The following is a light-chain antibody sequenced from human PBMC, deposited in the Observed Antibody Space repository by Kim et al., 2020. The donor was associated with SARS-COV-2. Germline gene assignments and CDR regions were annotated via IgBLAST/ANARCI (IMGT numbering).Light chain of an antibody. CDR2: ETS. CDR1: QSVGNS. CDR3: QQRYNWPLT. J-gene: IGKJ4*01. Sequence: LSPGEIATRPCRASQSVGNSLALFQQKPGQAPRLLIFETSNRATGIPARFSGSGSGTAFTLTISSLEPEDFAVYYCQQRYNWPLTFGGGTKVDIK. V-gene: IGKV3-11*01.